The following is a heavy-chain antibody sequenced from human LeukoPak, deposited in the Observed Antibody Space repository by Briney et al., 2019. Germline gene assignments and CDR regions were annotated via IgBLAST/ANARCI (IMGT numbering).Heavy chain of an antibody. CDR1: GFTFDDYT. V-gene: IGHV3-43*01. Sequence: GGSLRLSCAASGFTFDDYTMHWVRQAPGKGLEWVSLISWDGGSTYYADSVKGRFTISRDNSKNSLYLQTNSLRTEDTALYYCAKDTNSRSSRDGRPLPDYFDYWGQGTLVTVSS. D-gene: IGHD1-26*01. CDR2: ISWDGGST. CDR3: AKDTNSRSSRDGRPLPDYFDY. J-gene: IGHJ4*02.